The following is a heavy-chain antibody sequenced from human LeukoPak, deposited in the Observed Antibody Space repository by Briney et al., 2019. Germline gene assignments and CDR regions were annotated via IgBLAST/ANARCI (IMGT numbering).Heavy chain of an antibody. CDR3: ARSTRYFGSAMYYFDG. CDR2: ITDSGSST. V-gene: IGHV3-64*01. Sequence: GGSLRLSCAASGFTFTGYYLHWVRQTPGKGLEYISTITDSGSSTYHTNSVRGRFTISRDNSKNTLYLQMGSLRTEDTAVYYCARSTRYFGSAMYYFDGWGQGTLVTVSS. D-gene: IGHD3-10*01. J-gene: IGHJ4*02. CDR1: GFTFTGYY.